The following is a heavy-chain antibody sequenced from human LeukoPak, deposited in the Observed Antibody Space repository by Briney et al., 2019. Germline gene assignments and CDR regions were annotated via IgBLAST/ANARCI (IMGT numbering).Heavy chain of an antibody. J-gene: IGHJ6*02. V-gene: IGHV3-73*01. CDR2: IRTRTNRYAT. Sequence: PGGSLRLSCAASGFTFSDSAIHWVRQASGKGLEWVGRIRTRTNRYATGYAASVKGRFTISRDDSKNTLYLQMNSLRAEDTAVYYCAKSTAYSISMIVVIKPMDAWGQGTTVTVSS. CDR1: GFTFSDSA. CDR3: AKSTAYSISMIVVIKPMDA. D-gene: IGHD3-22*01.